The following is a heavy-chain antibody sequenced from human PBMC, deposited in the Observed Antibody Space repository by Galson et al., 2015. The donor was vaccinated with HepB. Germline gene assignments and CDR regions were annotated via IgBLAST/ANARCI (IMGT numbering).Heavy chain of an antibody. J-gene: IGHJ4*02. V-gene: IGHV3-23*01. Sequence: SLRLSCAASGFTFTNAWMSWVRQAPGKGLEWVSSVSGTTGITNYADSVKGRFTISRDNSKNTLDLQMNSLRVEDTAIYYCAKGPDGRILVTDVSYWGQGTLVTVSS. CDR1: GFTFTNAW. D-gene: IGHD2-21*02. CDR2: VSGTTGIT. CDR3: AKGPDGRILVTDVSY.